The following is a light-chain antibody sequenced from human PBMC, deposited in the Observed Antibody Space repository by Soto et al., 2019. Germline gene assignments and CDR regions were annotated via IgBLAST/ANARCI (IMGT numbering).Light chain of an antibody. V-gene: IGLV2-14*01. CDR1: SGDIGSYNR. Sequence: QSVLTQPASVSGSPGQSITISCPETSGDIGSYNRVSWYQQHPGKAPKLIIYEVTDRPSGVSNRSSGSKSGNTASLTISGLQAEDEAEYSCSSYTNITTRACVFGTGTKVTVL. J-gene: IGLJ1*01. CDR2: EVT. CDR3: SSYTNITTRACV.